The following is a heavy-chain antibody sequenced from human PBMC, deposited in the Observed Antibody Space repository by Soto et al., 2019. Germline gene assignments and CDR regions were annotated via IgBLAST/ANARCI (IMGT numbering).Heavy chain of an antibody. CDR2: IGVYNGKS. Sequence: QEQLVQSGGEVKKPGASVRVSCKASGYTFTKYGITWVRQAPGQGLEWMGWIGVYNGKSNYARKLQGRVIMTADTSASTANMELRSPRSDDTAVYYCSRARYCTSPSCYNHYYYGIDIWGQGTTVSVSS. D-gene: IGHD2-2*02. V-gene: IGHV1-18*04. CDR3: SRARYCTSPSCYNHYYYGIDI. CDR1: GYTFTKYG. J-gene: IGHJ6*02.